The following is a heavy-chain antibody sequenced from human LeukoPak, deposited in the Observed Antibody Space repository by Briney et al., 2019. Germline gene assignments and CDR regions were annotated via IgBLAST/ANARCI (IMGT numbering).Heavy chain of an antibody. D-gene: IGHD4-17*01. CDR3: AKDQGYGDYFDF. CDR2: ISGSGGST. CDR1: GFIVSSTY. V-gene: IGHV3-23*01. J-gene: IGHJ4*02. Sequence: GGSLRLSCAASGFIVSSTYMSWVRQAPGKGLEWVSAISGSGGSTYYADSVKGRFTISRDNSKNTLYLQMNSLRAEDTAVYYCAKDQGYGDYFDFGGQGTLVTVSS.